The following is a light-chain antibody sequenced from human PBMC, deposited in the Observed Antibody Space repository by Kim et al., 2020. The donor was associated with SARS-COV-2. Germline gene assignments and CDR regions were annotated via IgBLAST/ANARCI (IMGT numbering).Light chain of an antibody. J-gene: IGLJ3*02. CDR2: DNN. Sequence: PVQKVTSSCSGSSSNIGNNYVSWYQQLPGTAPKLLIYDNNKRPSGIPDRFSGSKSGTSATLGITGLQTGDEADYYCGTWDSSLSAVFGGGTQLTVL. CDR1: SSNIGNNY. CDR3: GTWDSSLSAV. V-gene: IGLV1-51*01.